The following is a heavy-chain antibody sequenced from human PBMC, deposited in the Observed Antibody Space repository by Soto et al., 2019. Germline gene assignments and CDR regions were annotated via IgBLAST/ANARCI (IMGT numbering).Heavy chain of an antibody. Sequence: QLQLQESGPGLVKPSETLSLTCTVSGGSISSSSYYWGWIRQPPGKGLEWIGSIYYSWSTYYNPSLKSRVTISVDTSKNQCSLKLSSVTAADTAVYYCARLGVYSSSWYPNDAFDIWGQGTMVTVSS. CDR2: IYYSWST. D-gene: IGHD6-13*01. CDR1: GGSISSSSYY. CDR3: ARLGVYSSSWYPNDAFDI. V-gene: IGHV4-39*01. J-gene: IGHJ3*02.